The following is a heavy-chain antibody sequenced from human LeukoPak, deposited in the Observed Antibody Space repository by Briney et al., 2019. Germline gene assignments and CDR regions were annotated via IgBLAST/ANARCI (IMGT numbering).Heavy chain of an antibody. Sequence: GGSLRLSCAASGFTFDDYGMSWVRQAPGKGMEWVSGINWNGGSTVYADSVKGRFTISRDNGKNSVYLQMNSLRAEDTALYYCARGKSDYYYYMDVWGKGTTVTVSS. CDR2: INWNGGST. CDR1: GFTFDDYG. V-gene: IGHV3-20*04. CDR3: ARGKSDYYYYMDV. J-gene: IGHJ6*03.